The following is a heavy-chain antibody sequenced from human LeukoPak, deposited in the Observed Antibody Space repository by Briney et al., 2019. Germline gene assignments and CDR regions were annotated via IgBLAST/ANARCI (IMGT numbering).Heavy chain of an antibody. CDR1: GYTLTELS. CDR3: ASGFSGYSYGTLDY. CDR2: FDPEDGET. J-gene: IGHJ4*02. V-gene: IGHV1-24*01. Sequence: ASVKVSCKVSGYTLTELSMHWVRQAPGKGLEWMGGFDPEDGETIYAQKFQGRVTMTEDTSTDTAYMELSSLRAEDTAVYYCASGFSGYSYGTLDYWGQGTLVTVSS. D-gene: IGHD5-18*01.